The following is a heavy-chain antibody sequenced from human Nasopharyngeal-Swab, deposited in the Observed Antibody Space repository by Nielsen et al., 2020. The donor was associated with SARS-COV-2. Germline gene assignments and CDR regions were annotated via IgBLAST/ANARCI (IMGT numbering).Heavy chain of an antibody. CDR1: GFSLSNGRLG. Sequence: SGPTLVKPTETLTLTCTVSGFSLSNGRLGVNWIRQPPGKALEWLAHIFSNDEKSYSTSLKSRLTISKDTSKSQVVLTMTNMDPADTATYSCARTLLAAGGYYYYGMDVWGQGTTVTVSS. V-gene: IGHV2-26*01. J-gene: IGHJ6*02. D-gene: IGHD6-13*01. CDR2: IFSNDEK. CDR3: ARTLLAAGGYYYYGMDV.